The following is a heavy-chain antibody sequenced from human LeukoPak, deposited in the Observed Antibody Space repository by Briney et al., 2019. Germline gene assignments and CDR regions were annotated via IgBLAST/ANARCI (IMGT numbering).Heavy chain of an antibody. CDR1: GYTFTSYD. CDR2: MNPNSGNT. CDR3: ATELRWKEY. Sequence: ASVTVSCKASGYTFTSYDINWVRQATGQGLEWLGWMNPNSGNTDYAQKFQGRVTMTSDTSIDTAYMELSSLRSEATAVYYCATELRWKEYWGQGTLVTVSS. D-gene: IGHD4-23*01. V-gene: IGHV1-8*01. J-gene: IGHJ4*02.